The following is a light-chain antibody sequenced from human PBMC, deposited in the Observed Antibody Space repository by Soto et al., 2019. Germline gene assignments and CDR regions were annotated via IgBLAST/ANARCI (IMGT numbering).Light chain of an antibody. Sequence: QSVLSQPPSASGTPGQRVTISCSGSRSNIGSNTVNWYQQLPGTAPKLLIYSNNQRPSGVPDRFSGAKSRTSASLAVRGLQSQDEADYYCAAWDDSLNGHVVFGGGAKLTVL. CDR2: SNN. CDR1: RSNIGSNT. CDR3: AAWDDSLNGHVV. V-gene: IGLV1-44*01. J-gene: IGLJ2*01.